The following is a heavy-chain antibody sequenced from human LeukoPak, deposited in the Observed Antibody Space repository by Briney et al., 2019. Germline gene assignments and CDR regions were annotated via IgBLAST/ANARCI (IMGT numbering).Heavy chain of an antibody. J-gene: IGHJ4*02. D-gene: IGHD2-21*01. CDR2: IKYDGSKT. CDR1: GFTFGTYA. V-gene: IGHV3-30-3*01. CDR3: ARDGITPPGIFNFDY. Sequence: GRSLRLSCAASGFTFGTYALHWVRQAPGKGLEWVAAIKYDGSKTHYADSVKGRFTISRDNSKDTLYLQMNSLRADDTAVYYCARDGITPPGIFNFDYWGQGTLVTVSS.